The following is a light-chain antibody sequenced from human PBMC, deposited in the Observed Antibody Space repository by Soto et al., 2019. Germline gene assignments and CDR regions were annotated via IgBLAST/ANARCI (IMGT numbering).Light chain of an antibody. CDR1: QDISNF. CDR3: QQSDLLPT. J-gene: IGKJ2*01. Sequence: DIQKTQSPSSLSASVGDRVTITCQASQDISNFLNWYQQKPGKAPKLLIYDASNLETGVPSRFSGSGSGTDFTFTISSLQPEDIATYYCQQSDLLPTFGQGTKLEIK. CDR2: DAS. V-gene: IGKV1-33*01.